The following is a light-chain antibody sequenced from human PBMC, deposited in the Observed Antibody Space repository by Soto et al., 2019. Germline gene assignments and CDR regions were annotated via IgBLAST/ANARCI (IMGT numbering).Light chain of an antibody. CDR1: QNINSW. CDR2: KAS. CDR3: HQYESFSGLT. J-gene: IGKJ4*01. Sequence: DIPMTQSPSTLSASVGDRVTITCRASQNINSWLAWYQQKPGKAPKLLIYKASALQSGVPSRFSGSRSGTEFTLTINSLQPDDFATYYCHQYESFSGLTFGGGTKVDIK. V-gene: IGKV1-5*03.